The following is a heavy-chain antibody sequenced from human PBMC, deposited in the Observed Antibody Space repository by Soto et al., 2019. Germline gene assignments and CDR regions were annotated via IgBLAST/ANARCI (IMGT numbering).Heavy chain of an antibody. V-gene: IGHV4-4*02. CDR2: IYHSGST. Sequence: QVQLQESGPGLVKPLGTLSLTCAVSSGSISSSNWWSWVRQPPGKGLEWIGEIYHSGSTNYNPSLKSRVTISVDKSKNQFSLKLNSVTAADTAVYYCARVSGSYYYGMDVWGQGTTVTVSS. J-gene: IGHJ6*02. CDR1: SGSISSSNW. CDR3: ARVSGSYYYGMDV.